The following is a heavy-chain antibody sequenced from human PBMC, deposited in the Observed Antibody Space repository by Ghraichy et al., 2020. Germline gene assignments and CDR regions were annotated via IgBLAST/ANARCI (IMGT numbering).Heavy chain of an antibody. CDR2: ISVSGGST. CDR1: GFTFSSYA. Sequence: GGSLRLSCAASGFTFSSYAMSWVRQAPGKGLEWVSAISVSGGSTYYADSVKGRFTISRDNSKNTLYLQMNSLRAEDTAVYYCATSHDYGDPFGAFDIWGQGTMVTVSS. V-gene: IGHV3-23*01. CDR3: ATSHDYGDPFGAFDI. J-gene: IGHJ3*02. D-gene: IGHD4-17*01.